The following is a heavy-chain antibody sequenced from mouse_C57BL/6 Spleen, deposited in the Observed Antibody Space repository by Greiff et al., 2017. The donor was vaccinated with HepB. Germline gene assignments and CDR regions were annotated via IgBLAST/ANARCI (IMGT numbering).Heavy chain of an antibody. D-gene: IGHD1-1*01. V-gene: IGHV1-55*01. CDR2: IYPGSGST. J-gene: IGHJ4*01. Sequence: LQEPGAELVKPGASVKMSCKASGYTFTSYWITWVKQRPGQGLEWIGDIYPGSGSTNYNEKFKSKATLTVDTSSSTAYMQLSSLTSEDSAVYYCARGGSSFYAMDYWGQGTSVTVSS. CDR1: GYTFTSYW. CDR3: ARGGSSFYAMDY.